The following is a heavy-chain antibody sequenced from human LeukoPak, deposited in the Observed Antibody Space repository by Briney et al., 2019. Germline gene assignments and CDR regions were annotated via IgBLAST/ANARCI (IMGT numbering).Heavy chain of an antibody. D-gene: IGHD5-12*01. CDR1: GFTFSSTW. CDR3: STIGGGYSDYA. V-gene: IGHV3-15*01. CDR2: IKSKFDGGTT. J-gene: IGHJ5*02. Sequence: GGSLRLSCAASGFTFSSTWMSWVRQAPGKGLEWVGRIKSKFDGGTTEYAAPVKGRFTISRDDSKNTLFLQMNSLKTEDTAVYYCSTIGGGYSDYAWGQGTLVTVSS.